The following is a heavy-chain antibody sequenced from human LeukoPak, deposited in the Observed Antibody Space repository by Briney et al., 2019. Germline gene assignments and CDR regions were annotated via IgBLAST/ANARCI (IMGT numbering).Heavy chain of an antibody. V-gene: IGHV3-23*01. CDR1: GFTFSSYA. CDR2: ISGSGGST. D-gene: IGHD6-19*01. CDR3: AKDLAVAGTTSDY. J-gene: IGHJ4*02. Sequence: GGSLRLSCAASGFTFSSYAMSWVRQAPGKGLEWVSAISGSGGSTYYADSVKGRFTISRDNSKNTLYLQMNSLRAEDTAVYHCAKDLAVAGTTSDYWGQGTLVTVSS.